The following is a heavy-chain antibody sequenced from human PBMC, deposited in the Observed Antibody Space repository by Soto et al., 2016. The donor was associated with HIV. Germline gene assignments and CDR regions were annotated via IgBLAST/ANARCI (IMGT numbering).Heavy chain of an antibody. CDR3: AKDIGGGVVTHDAFDI. CDR1: GFTFDDYA. D-gene: IGHD2-21*02. CDR2: ISWNSGSI. J-gene: IGHJ3*02. V-gene: IGHV3-9*03. Sequence: EVQLVESGGGLVQPGRSLRLSCAASGFTFDDYAMHWVRQAPGKGLEWVSGISWNSGSIGYADSVKGRFTISRDNAKNSLYLQMNSLRAEDMALYYCAKDIGGGVVTHDAFDIWGQGTMVTVSS.